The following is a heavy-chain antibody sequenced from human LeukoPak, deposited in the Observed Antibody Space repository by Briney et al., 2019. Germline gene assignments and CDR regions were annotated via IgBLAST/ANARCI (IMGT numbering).Heavy chain of an antibody. J-gene: IGHJ4*02. CDR2: ISYSGST. CDR1: GGSISSSRYF. CDR3: ARSVNIVVEYYFDY. Sequence: PSETLSLTCTVSGGSISSSRYFWGWIRQPPGKGLEWIGGISYSGSTYYNPSLKSPVTISVGTSKNQFSLKLNSMTAADTAVYYCARSVNIVVEYYFDYWGQGTLVTVSS. D-gene: IGHD2-15*01. V-gene: IGHV4-39*01.